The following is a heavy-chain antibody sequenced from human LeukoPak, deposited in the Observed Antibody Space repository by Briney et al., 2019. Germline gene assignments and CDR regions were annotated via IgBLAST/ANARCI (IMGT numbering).Heavy chain of an antibody. CDR1: GFTFSSYA. CDR2: INGSGGST. J-gene: IGHJ6*02. CDR3: AKARRYYYGMDG. V-gene: IGHV3-23*01. Sequence: GGSLRLSCAASGFTFSSYAMSWVRQAPGKELEWVSTINGSGGSTYYADSVKGRFTISRDNTKNTMYLQMNSLRAEDTAVYYCAKARRYYYGMDGWGQGTTVTVSS.